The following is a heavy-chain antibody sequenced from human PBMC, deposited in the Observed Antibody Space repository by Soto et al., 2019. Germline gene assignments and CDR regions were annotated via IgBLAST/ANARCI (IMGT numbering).Heavy chain of an antibody. Sequence: VGSLRLSCAASGFTFSSYAMSWVRQAPGKGLEWVSAISGSGGSTYYADSVKGRFTISRDNSKNTLYLQMNSLRAEDTAVYYCAKGLTAARLYYYYYGMDVWGQGTTVTVSS. CDR3: AKGLTAARLYYYYYGMDV. D-gene: IGHD6-6*01. J-gene: IGHJ6*02. CDR2: ISGSGGST. V-gene: IGHV3-23*01. CDR1: GFTFSSYA.